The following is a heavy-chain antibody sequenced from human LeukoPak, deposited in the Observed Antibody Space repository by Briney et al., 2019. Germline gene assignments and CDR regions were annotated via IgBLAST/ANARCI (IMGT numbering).Heavy chain of an antibody. Sequence: SETLSLTGTVSGGSVSSTIYYWGWIRQTPGKGLEWIGTTYYSGSTCYNPSLKSRVTISVDTSKHQFSLTLSSVTAADTAIYYCARHEAASSTSFYGVDVWGQGTTVTVSS. CDR2: TYYSGST. J-gene: IGHJ6*02. D-gene: IGHD6-6*01. CDR3: ARHEAASSTSFYGVDV. V-gene: IGHV4-39*01. CDR1: GGSVSSTIYY.